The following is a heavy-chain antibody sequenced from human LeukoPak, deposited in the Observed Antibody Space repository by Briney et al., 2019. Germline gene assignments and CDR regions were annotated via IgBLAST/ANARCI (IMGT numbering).Heavy chain of an antibody. CDR2: IYYSGST. D-gene: IGHD3-10*01. CDR3: ARRTGSGSSDFDY. Sequence: SETLSLTCTVSGGSISSSSYYWGWIRQPPGKGLEWIGSIYYSGSTYYNPSLKSRFTISVDTSKNQFSLKLSSVAAADTAVYYCARRTGSGSSDFDYWGQGTLVTVSS. V-gene: IGHV4-39*01. J-gene: IGHJ4*02. CDR1: GGSISSSSYY.